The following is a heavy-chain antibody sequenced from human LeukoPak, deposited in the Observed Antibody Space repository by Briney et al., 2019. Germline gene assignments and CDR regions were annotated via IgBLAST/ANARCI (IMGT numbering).Heavy chain of an antibody. D-gene: IGHD5-18*01. J-gene: IGHJ6*02. CDR2: IIPALNIT. CDR3: ARDQGLTAPPPYGLDV. V-gene: IGHV1-69*04. CDR1: GGTFSSSA. Sequence: SVKVSCKPSGGTFSSSAITWVRQAPGQGLGWMGRIIPALNITSYAQKFQGRVTITADTSTSTAYMELSSLRSEETAVYYCARDQGLTAPPPYGLDVWGQGTTVTVSS.